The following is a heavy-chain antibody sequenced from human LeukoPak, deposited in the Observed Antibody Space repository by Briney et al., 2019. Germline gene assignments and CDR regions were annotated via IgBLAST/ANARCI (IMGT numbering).Heavy chain of an antibody. CDR3: ARDFYPSPYSSSSEDAFDI. Sequence: SETLSLTCTVSGGSISSYYWSWIRQPPGKGLEWIGYINYSGSTNYNPSLKSRVTISVDTSKNQFSLKLSSVTAADTAVYYCARDFYPSPYSSSSEDAFDIWGQGTMVTVSS. V-gene: IGHV4-59*01. J-gene: IGHJ3*02. CDR1: GGSISSYY. CDR2: INYSGST. D-gene: IGHD6-6*01.